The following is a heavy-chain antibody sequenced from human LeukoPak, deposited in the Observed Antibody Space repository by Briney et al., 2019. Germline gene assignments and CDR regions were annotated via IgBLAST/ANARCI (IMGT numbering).Heavy chain of an antibody. CDR3: ARTHDYGDYYFDY. D-gene: IGHD4-17*01. CDR2: IYHSGST. J-gene: IGHJ4*02. V-gene: IGHV4-30-2*01. CDR1: GGSISSGGYS. Sequence: SETLSLTCAVSGGSISSGGYSWSWIRQPPGKGLEWIGYIYHSGSTYYNPSLKSRVTISVDRSKNQFSLKLSSVTAADTAVYYCARTHDYGDYYFDYWGQGTLVTVSS.